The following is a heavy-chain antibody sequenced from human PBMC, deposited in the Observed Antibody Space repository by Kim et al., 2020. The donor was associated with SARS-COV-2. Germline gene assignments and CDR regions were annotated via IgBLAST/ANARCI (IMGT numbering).Heavy chain of an antibody. J-gene: IGHJ4*01. CDR1: GGSFSGYY. V-gene: IGHV4-34*01. CDR2: INHSGST. Sequence: SETLSLTCAVYGGSFSGYYWSWIRQPPGKGLEWIGEINHSGSTNYNPSLKSRVTISVDTSKNQFSLKLSSVTAADTAVYYCARGRTYYYDSSGLPQTDY. CDR3: ARGRTYYYDSSGLPQTDY. D-gene: IGHD3-22*01.